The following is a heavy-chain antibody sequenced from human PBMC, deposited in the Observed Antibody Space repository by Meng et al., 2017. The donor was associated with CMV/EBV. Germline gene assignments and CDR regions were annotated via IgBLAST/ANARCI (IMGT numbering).Heavy chain of an antibody. J-gene: IGHJ4*02. CDR3: ARESMVRGED. D-gene: IGHD3-10*01. Sequence: QGQPQQWGAGLLQPSETLSLTCAVYGGSFSGYYWSWIRQPPGKGLEWIGEINHSGSTNYNPSLKSRVTISVDTSKNQFSLKLSSVTAADTAVYYCARESMVRGEDWGQGTLVTVSS. CDR1: GGSFSGYY. CDR2: INHSGST. V-gene: IGHV4-34*01.